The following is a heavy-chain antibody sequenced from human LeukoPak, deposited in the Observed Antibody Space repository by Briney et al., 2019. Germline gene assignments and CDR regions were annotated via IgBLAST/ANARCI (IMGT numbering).Heavy chain of an antibody. CDR1: GGSISSYY. Sequence: SETLSLTCTVSGGSISSYYWGWIRQPPGKGLEWIGSIHYSGSTNYNPSLKSRVTISVDTSKNQFSLKLSSVTAADTAVYCCARVLCGSYYYVYYYYMDVWGKGTTVTVSS. D-gene: IGHD1-26*01. J-gene: IGHJ6*03. CDR2: IHYSGST. CDR3: ARVLCGSYYYVYYYYMDV. V-gene: IGHV4-39*07.